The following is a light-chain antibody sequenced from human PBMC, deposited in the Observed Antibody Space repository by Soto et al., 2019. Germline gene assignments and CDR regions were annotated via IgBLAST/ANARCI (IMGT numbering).Light chain of an antibody. CDR2: EVS. Sequence: QSVLTQPASVSGSPGQSITISCTGTCSDVGGYNYVSWYQQHPGKAPKLMIYEVSNRPSGVSNRFSGSKSGNTASLTISGLQAEDEADYYCSSYTSSSTYVFGTGTKGTVL. J-gene: IGLJ1*01. CDR1: CSDVGGYNY. V-gene: IGLV2-14*01. CDR3: SSYTSSSTYV.